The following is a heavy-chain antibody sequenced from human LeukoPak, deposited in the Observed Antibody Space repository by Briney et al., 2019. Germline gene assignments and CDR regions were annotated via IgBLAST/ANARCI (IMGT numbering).Heavy chain of an antibody. CDR3: ARTGPHSNGEYYFKY. J-gene: IGHJ4*02. D-gene: IGHD3-22*01. CDR1: GYIFSNYW. Sequence: GESLQISSQGSGYIFSNYWIGWVRPMPGKGLEWMGIVYLDDSDTRYSPSFQGQVTFSADKSIGTAYLQWSSLKASDTAMYYCARTGPHSNGEYYFKYWGQGTLVTVSS. CDR2: VYLDDSDT. V-gene: IGHV5-51*01.